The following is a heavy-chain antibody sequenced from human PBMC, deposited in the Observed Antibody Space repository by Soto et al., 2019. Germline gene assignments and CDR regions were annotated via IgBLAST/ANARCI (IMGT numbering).Heavy chain of an antibody. CDR1: GYTFTGYY. D-gene: IGHD5-12*01. J-gene: IGHJ4*02. CDR2: INPNSGGT. Sequence: ASVKVSCKASGYTFTGYYMHWVRHAPGQGLEWMGWINPNSGGTNYAQKFQGRVTMTRDTSISTAYMELSRLRSDDTAVYYCARGLVRGYSGYPKGYWGQGTLVTVSS. V-gene: IGHV1-2*02. CDR3: ARGLVRGYSGYPKGY.